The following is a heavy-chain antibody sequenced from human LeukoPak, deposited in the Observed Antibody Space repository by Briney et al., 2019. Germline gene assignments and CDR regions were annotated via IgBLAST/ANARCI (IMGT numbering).Heavy chain of an antibody. V-gene: IGHV3-74*01. D-gene: IGHD2-15*01. Sequence: PGGSLRLSCAASGFTFSAYWMNWVRQGPGKGLVWVARVDTDGSTVNYADSVKGRFTISRDNAMNSLYLQMNSLRAEDTAVYYCARHPGLLAFDIWGQGTMVTVSS. CDR3: ARHPGLLAFDI. CDR1: GFTFSAYW. CDR2: VDTDGSTV. J-gene: IGHJ3*02.